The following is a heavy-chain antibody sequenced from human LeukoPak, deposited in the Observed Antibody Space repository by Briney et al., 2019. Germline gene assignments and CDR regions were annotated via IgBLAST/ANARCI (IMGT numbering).Heavy chain of an antibody. CDR2: VSGSGDRT. CDR1: GFTFSRHG. D-gene: IGHD2-15*01. CDR3: AKVESAGGLNY. V-gene: IGHV3-23*01. J-gene: IGHJ4*02. Sequence: PPGGSLRLSCAASGFTFSRHGMSWPRPPPGKGLEWASAVSGSGDRTYYAGSVKGRFTISRDNSKNTLDLQMNSLRAEDTAVYYCAKVESAGGLNYWGQGTLVTVSS.